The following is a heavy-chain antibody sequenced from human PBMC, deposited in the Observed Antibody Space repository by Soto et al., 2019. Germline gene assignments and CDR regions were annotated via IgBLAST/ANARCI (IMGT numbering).Heavy chain of an antibody. CDR3: ARGYKGYSSSSPGYFDY. CDR2: INHSGST. V-gene: IGHV4-34*01. D-gene: IGHD6-6*01. J-gene: IGHJ4*02. CDR1: GGSFSGYY. Sequence: SETLSLTCAVYGGSFSGYYWSWIRQPPGKGLEWIGEINHSGSTNYNPSLKSRVTISVDTSKNQFSLKLSSVTAADTAVYYCARGYKGYSSSSPGYFDYWGQGTLVTVSS.